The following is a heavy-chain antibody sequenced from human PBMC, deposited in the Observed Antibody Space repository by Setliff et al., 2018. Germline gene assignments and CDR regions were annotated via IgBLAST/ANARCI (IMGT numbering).Heavy chain of an antibody. J-gene: IGHJ3*01. V-gene: IGHV3-23*01. Sequence: SLLLSFSSSFFLFLLSAINWVRQAPGKGLAFFSCLLFLGSSTYYSDSVKGRFTISRDNSKKTLYLQMNSLRAEDRATYYCARSPFPRPDGNFDVWGQGTMVTVSS. CDR1: FFLFLLSA. CDR3: ARSPFPRPDGNFDV. CDR2: LLFLGSST. D-gene: IGHD2-15*01.